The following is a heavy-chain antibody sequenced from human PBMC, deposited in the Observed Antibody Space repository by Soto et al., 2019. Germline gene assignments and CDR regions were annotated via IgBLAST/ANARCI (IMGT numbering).Heavy chain of an antibody. CDR2: MNPNSGNT. J-gene: IGHJ4*02. V-gene: IGHV1-8*01. CDR3: ARFYCSGGSCYQKPAY. D-gene: IGHD2-15*01. Sequence: ASVKVSCKASGYTFTSYDINWVRQATGQGLEWMGWMNPNSGNTGYAQKFQGRVTMTRNTSISTAYMELSSLRSEDTAVYYCARFYCSGGSCYQKPAYWGQGTLVTVSS. CDR1: GYTFTSYD.